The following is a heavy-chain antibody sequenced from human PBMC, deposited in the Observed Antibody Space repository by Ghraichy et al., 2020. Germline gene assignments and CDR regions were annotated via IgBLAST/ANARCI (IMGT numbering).Heavy chain of an antibody. CDR1: GFTFSSYA. CDR2: ISGSGGST. V-gene: IGHV3-23*01. J-gene: IGHJ6*02. D-gene: IGHD4-17*01. CDR3: AKFGLGYGDFRMDV. Sequence: GGSLRLSCAASGFTFSSYAMSWVRQAPGKGLEWVSAISGSGGSTYYADSVKGRFTISRDNSKNTLYLQMNSLRAEDTAVYYCAKFGLGYGDFRMDVWGQGTTVTVSS.